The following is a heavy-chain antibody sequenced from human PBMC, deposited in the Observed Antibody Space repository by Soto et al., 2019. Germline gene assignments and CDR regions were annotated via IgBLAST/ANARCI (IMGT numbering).Heavy chain of an antibody. CDR2: ISYDGSEK. CDR1: GFTFNVFG. J-gene: IGHJ3*02. D-gene: IGHD5-12*01. CDR3: AKDRTYSFAAFDI. V-gene: IGHV3-30*18. Sequence: QEQLVESGGGVVQAGRSLRLSCAASGFTFNVFGMHWVRQAPGKGLEWVAVISYDGSEKYYADSVKGRFTMSRDNSKNMVDLEMSRLIPEDTSVYYCAKDRTYSFAAFDIWGHGTMVTVSS.